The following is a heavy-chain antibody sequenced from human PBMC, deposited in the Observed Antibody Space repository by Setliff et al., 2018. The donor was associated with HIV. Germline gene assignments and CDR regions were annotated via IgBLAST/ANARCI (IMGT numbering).Heavy chain of an antibody. CDR2: IYYTGST. CDR3: ARSGSSSPYYFDY. V-gene: IGHV4-39*01. J-gene: IGHJ4*02. D-gene: IGHD6-6*01. CDR1: GASISSSSHH. Sequence: PSETLSLTCTVSGASISSSSHHWAWIRQPPGKGLEYIGNIYYTGSTHHTPSLESRVATSVDTSKNQFSLKLSSVTAADTAVYYCARSGSSSPYYFDYWGQGTLVTVSS.